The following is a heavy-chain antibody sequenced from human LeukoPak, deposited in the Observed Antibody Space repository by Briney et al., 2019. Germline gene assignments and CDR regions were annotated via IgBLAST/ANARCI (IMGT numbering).Heavy chain of an antibody. CDR3: ARSVPDYTRFDY. J-gene: IGHJ4*02. D-gene: IGHD4-11*01. V-gene: IGHV3-23*01. CDR1: GFTFSDYA. CDR2: FKTNSGQV. Sequence: GGSLRLSCVASGFTFSDYAMNWVRQAPGKGLEWVSTFKTNSGQVYYAESVRGRFTISRVDSKNTVYLEMSSLRAEDTALYFCARSVPDYTRFDYWGQGALVTVSS.